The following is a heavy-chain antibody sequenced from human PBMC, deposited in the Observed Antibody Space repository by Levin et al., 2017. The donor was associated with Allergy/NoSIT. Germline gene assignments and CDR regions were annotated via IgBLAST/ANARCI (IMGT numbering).Heavy chain of an antibody. CDR3: AKRLLTGPTRRFDH. D-gene: IGHD1-7*01. V-gene: IGHV3-23*01. CDR1: GFTFSSYA. J-gene: IGHJ4*02. Sequence: AGGSLRLSCAASGFTFSSYAMSWVRQAPGKGLEWVSGISGSSDTTNYADSVKGRSTTSRDNSKNTLYLQMNNLRVEDAAVYYCAKRLLTGPTRRFDHWGQGTLVTVSS. CDR2: ISGSSDTT.